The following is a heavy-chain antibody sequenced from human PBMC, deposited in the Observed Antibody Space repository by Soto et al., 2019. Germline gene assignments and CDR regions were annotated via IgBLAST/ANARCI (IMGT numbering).Heavy chain of an antibody. V-gene: IGHV3-30*18. CDR3: AKEEKFSPLKYSRGFQH. D-gene: IGHD2-15*01. CDR1: GFTFSSYG. Sequence: GGSLRLSCAASGFTFSSYGMHWVRQAPGKGLEWVAVISYDGSNKYYADSVKGRFTISRDNSKNTLYLQMNSLRAEDTAVYYCAKEEKFSPLKYSRGFQHWGQGTQVTVSS. J-gene: IGHJ1*01. CDR2: ISYDGSNK.